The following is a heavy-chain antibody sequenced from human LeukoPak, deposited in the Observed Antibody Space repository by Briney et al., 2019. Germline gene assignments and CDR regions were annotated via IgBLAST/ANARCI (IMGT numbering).Heavy chain of an antibody. CDR1: GGSISSGSSY. V-gene: IGHV4-61*02. CDR2: IYRSGST. J-gene: IGHJ5*02. CDR3: AALGGGS. Sequence: SQTLSLTCTVSGGSISSGSSYLSWIRQPAGKGLEWIGRIYRSGSTNYNPSLKSRVTILLDTSKNQFSLKLTSVTAADTAVYYCAALGGGSWGQGTLVTVYS. D-gene: IGHD3-10*01.